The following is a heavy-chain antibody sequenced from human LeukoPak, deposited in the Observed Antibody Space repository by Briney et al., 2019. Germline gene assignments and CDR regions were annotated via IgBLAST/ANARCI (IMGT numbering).Heavy chain of an antibody. CDR1: GYSLSSPYY. V-gene: IGHV4-38-2*02. CDR2: INHSGST. J-gene: IGHJ4*02. D-gene: IGHD5-18*01. Sequence: SETLSLTCTVSGYSLSSPYYWGWIRLAPGKGLEWIGEINHSGSTNYNPSLKGRVTISVDTSKNQFSLKLSSVTAADTAVYYCARVGVSYGYGGHYDYWGQGTLVTVSS. CDR3: ARVGVSYGYGGHYDY.